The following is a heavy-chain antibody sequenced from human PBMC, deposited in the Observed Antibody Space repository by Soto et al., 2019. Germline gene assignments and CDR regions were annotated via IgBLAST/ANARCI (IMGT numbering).Heavy chain of an antibody. Sequence: GGSLRRSCPPPGLTFRTYAMSWVRQAPEEWMEWVSAISGSGGSTYYADSVKGRFTISRDNSKNTLYLQMNRLRAEDTAVYYCARYYDSRGPAIYYYGMDVWGQGTTVTVSS. V-gene: IGHV3-23*01. CDR3: ARYYDSRGPAIYYYGMDV. D-gene: IGHD3-22*01. CDR2: ISGSGGST. CDR1: GLTFRTYA. J-gene: IGHJ6*02.